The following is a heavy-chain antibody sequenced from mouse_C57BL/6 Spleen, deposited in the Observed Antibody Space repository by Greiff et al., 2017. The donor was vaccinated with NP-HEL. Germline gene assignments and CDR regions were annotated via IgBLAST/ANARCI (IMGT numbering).Heavy chain of an antibody. J-gene: IGHJ4*01. V-gene: IGHV5-16*01. D-gene: IGHD2-13*01. CDR3: ARAPIYYGGAMDY. Sequence: EVKLMESEGGLVQPGSSMKLSCTASGFTFSDYYMAWVRQVPEKGLEWVANINYDGSSTYYLDSLKSRFIISRDNAKNILYLQMSSLKSEDTATYYCARAPIYYGGAMDYWGQGTSVTVSS. CDR1: GFTFSDYY. CDR2: INYDGSST.